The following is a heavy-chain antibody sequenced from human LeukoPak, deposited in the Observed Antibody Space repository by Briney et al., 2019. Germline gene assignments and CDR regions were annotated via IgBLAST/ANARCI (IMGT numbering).Heavy chain of an antibody. V-gene: IGHV1-18*01. D-gene: IGHD3-10*01. CDR3: ARDLYGSGSYSYFDY. CDR1: GYTFTSHG. CDR2: ISAYNGNT. J-gene: IGHJ4*02. Sequence: GASVKVSCKASGYTFTSHGISWVRQAPGQGLEWMGWISAYNGNTNYAQKLQGRVTMTTDTSTSTAYMELRSLRSDDAAVYYCARDLYGSGSYSYFDYWGQGTLVTVSS.